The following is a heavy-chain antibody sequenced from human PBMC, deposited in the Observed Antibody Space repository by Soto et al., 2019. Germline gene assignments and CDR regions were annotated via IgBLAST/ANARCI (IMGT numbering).Heavy chain of an antibody. CDR2: IIPILGIA. CDR1: GGTFSSYT. D-gene: IGHD5-12*01. Sequence: QVQLVQSGAEVKKPGSSVKVSCKASGGTFSSYTISWVRQDPGQGLEWMGRIIPILGIANYAQKFQGRVTITADKSTSTAYMELSSMRSEDTAVYYCARDNAGVTTIRSYFDYWGQGTLVTVSS. V-gene: IGHV1-69*08. J-gene: IGHJ4*02. CDR3: ARDNAGVTTIRSYFDY.